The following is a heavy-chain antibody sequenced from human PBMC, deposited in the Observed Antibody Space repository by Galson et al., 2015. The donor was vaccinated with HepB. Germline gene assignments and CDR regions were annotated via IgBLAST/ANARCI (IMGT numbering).Heavy chain of an antibody. D-gene: IGHD2-21*02. Sequence: SLRLSCAASGFTFSSYAMHWVRQAPGKGLEWVAVISYDGSNKYYADSVKGRFTISRDNSKNTLYLQMNSLRAEDTAVYYCARDCGGDCYLDYWGQGTLVTVSS. CDR1: GFTFSSYA. CDR3: ARDCGGDCYLDY. V-gene: IGHV3-30-3*01. CDR2: ISYDGSNK. J-gene: IGHJ4*02.